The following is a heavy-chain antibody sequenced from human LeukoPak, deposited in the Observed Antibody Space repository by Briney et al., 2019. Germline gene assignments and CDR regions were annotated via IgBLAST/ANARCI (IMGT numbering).Heavy chain of an antibody. CDR1: GYTFTGYY. V-gene: IGHV1-2*02. CDR3: ARALSLSYGMHV. J-gene: IGHJ6*02. Sequence: ASVKVSCKASGYTFTGYYMHWVRQAPGQGLEWMGWINPNSGGTNYAQKFQGRVTMTRDTSISTAYMDLSRLRSDDTAVYYCARALSLSYGMHVWGQGTTVTVSS. CDR2: INPNSGGT. D-gene: IGHD3-16*01.